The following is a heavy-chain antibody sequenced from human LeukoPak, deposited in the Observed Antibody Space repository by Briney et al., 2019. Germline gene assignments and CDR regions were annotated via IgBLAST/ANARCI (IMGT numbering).Heavy chain of an antibody. D-gene: IGHD5-18*01. Sequence: SVKVSCKGNYYISSNYGLSWVRQAPGQGLEWMGGIIPIFGTANYAQKFQGRVTITADESTSTAYMELSSLRSEDTAVYYCARDSNAAMGHWGQGTMVTVSS. CDR2: IIPIFGTA. J-gene: IGHJ3*01. CDR1: YYISSNYG. V-gene: IGHV1-69*13. CDR3: ARDSNAAMGH.